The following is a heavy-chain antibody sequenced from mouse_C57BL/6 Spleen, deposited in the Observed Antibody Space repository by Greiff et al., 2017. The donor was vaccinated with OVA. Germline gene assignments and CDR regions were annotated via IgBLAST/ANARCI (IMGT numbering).Heavy chain of an antibody. J-gene: IGHJ3*01. CDR2: IDPSDSET. CDR1: GYTFTSYW. V-gene: IGHV1-52*01. D-gene: IGHD4-1*01. CDR3: ARGGLTGSAWFAY. Sequence: QVQLKQPGAELVRPGSSVKLSCKASGYTFTSYWMHWVKQRPIQGLEWIGNIDPSDSETHYNQKFKDKATLTVDKSSSTAYMQLSSLTSEDSAVYYCARGGLTGSAWFAYWGQGTLVTVSA.